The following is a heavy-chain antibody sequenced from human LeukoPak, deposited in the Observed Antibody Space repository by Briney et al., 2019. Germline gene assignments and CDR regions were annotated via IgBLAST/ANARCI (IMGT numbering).Heavy chain of an antibody. CDR1: GGSISSSNW. V-gene: IGHV4-4*02. Sequence: SGTLSLTCAVSGGSISSSNWWSWVRQPPGKGLEWIGEIYHSGSTNYNPSLKSRVTISVDTSKNQFSLKLSSVTAADTAVYYCARGGIVVVPAAMLGYNWFDPWGQGTLVTVSS. D-gene: IGHD2-2*01. CDR3: ARGGIVVVPAAMLGYNWFDP. CDR2: IYHSGST. J-gene: IGHJ5*02.